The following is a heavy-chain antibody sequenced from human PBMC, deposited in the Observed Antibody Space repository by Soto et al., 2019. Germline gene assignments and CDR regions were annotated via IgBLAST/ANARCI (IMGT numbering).Heavy chain of an antibody. CDR3: ASHNRYSSSWYGFNWFDP. CDR1: GGSISSSSYY. J-gene: IGHJ5*02. D-gene: IGHD6-13*01. V-gene: IGHV4-39*01. CDR2: IYYSVST. Sequence: QLQLQESGPGLVKPSETLSLTCTVSGGSISSSSYYWGWIRQPPGKGLEWIGSIYYSVSTYYNPSLKSRVTISVDTAKNHFSLKLSSVTAADTAVYYCASHNRYSSSWYGFNWFDPWGQGTLVTVSS.